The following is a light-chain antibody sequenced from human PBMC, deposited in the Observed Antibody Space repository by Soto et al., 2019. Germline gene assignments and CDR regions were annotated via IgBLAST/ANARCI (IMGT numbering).Light chain of an antibody. J-gene: IGKJ2*01. V-gene: IGKV3-20*01. CDR1: QSVSSSY. CDR2: GAS. Sequence: EVVLTQSPGTLSLSAGERATLSCRASQSVSSSYLAWYQQKPGQAPRLLIYGASSRATDIPDRITGSGSGTDFTLTISRLEPEDSAVYYCQQYDTSATFGQGTKLEI. CDR3: QQYDTSAT.